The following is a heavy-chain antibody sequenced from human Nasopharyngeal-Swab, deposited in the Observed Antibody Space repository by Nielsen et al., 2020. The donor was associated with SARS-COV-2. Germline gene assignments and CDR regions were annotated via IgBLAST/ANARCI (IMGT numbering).Heavy chain of an antibody. CDR1: GGTFSSYA. V-gene: IGHV1-69*06. D-gene: IGHD2-15*01. J-gene: IGHJ4*02. Sequence: SVKVSCKASGGTFSSYAISWVRQAPGQGLEWMGGIIPIFGTANYAQKFQGRVTITADKSTSTAYMELSSLRSEDTAVYYCAAVINPASGGHWGQGTLVTVSS. CDR2: IIPIFGTA. CDR3: AAVINPASGGH.